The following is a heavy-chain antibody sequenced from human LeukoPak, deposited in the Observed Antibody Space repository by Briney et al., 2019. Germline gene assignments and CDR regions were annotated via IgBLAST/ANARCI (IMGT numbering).Heavy chain of an antibody. Sequence: SETLSLTCAVYGGSFSGYYWNWIRQPPGKGLEWIGEINHSGSTNYNPSLKSRVTMSVDTSKNQFSLKLSSVTAADTAVYYCARGSADYWGQGTLVTVSS. V-gene: IGHV4-34*01. CDR1: GGSFSGYY. CDR3: ARGSADY. CDR2: INHSGST. J-gene: IGHJ4*02.